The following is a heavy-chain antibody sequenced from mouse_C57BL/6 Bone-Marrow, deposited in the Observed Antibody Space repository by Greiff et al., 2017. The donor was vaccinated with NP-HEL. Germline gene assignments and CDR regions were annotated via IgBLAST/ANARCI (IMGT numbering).Heavy chain of an antibody. CDR3: ARSYGNYEGIFFAY. J-gene: IGHJ3*01. D-gene: IGHD2-1*01. Sequence: QVQLKQPGAELVKPGASVKLSCKASGYTFTSYWMHWVKQRPGRGLEWIGRIDPNSGGTKYNEKFKSKATLTVAKPSSTAYMQLSSLTSEDSAVYYCARSYGNYEGIFFAYWGQGTLVTVSA. CDR1: GYTFTSYW. V-gene: IGHV1-72*01. CDR2: IDPNSGGT.